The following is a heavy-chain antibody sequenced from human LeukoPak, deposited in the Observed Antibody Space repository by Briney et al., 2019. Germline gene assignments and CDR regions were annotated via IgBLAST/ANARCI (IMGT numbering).Heavy chain of an antibody. CDR3: ARHRSLSIAAAFDY. CDR2: IYYSGRT. D-gene: IGHD6-25*01. V-gene: IGHV4-39*01. CDR1: GGSISSSSYY. Sequence: TSETLSLTCSVSGGSISSSSYYWGWIRQPPGKGLEWIGTIYYSGRTYYNPTLKGRVTMSVDTSKNQFSLGLSSVTAADTAVYYCARHRSLSIAAAFDYWGQGTLVTVSS. J-gene: IGHJ4*02.